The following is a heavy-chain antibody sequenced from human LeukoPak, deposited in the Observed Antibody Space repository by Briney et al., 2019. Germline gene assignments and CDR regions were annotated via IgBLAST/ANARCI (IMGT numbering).Heavy chain of an antibody. CDR3: ARGHDGSGSKPLFLDY. Sequence: SETLSLTCTVSGGSISSYYWSWIRQPAGKGLEWIGRIYTSGSTNYNPSLKSRVTISVDTSKNQFSLKLSSVTAADTAVYYCARGHDGSGSKPLFLDYWGQGTLVTVSS. J-gene: IGHJ4*02. D-gene: IGHD3-22*01. CDR2: IYTSGST. V-gene: IGHV4-4*07. CDR1: GGSISSYY.